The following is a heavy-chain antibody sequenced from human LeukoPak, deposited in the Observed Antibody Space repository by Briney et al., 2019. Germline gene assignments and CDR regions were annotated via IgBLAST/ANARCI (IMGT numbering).Heavy chain of an antibody. D-gene: IGHD3-10*01. CDR2: IIPIFGTA. J-gene: IGHJ6*02. Sequence: GASVKVSCKASGGTFSSYAISWVRQAPGPGLEWMGGIIPIFGTANYAQKFQGRVTITADESTSTAYMELSSLRSEDTAVYYCGVLYYYYGMDVWGQGTTVTVSS. CDR3: GVLYYYYGMDV. V-gene: IGHV1-69*13. CDR1: GGTFSSYA.